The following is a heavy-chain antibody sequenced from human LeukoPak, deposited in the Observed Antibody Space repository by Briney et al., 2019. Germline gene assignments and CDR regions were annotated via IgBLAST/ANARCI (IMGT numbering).Heavy chain of an antibody. CDR1: GFTFSSYW. V-gene: IGHV3-30*02. J-gene: IGHJ4*02. CDR2: IRYDASNN. CDR3: AKDQLEVPSFYFDY. Sequence: GGSLRLSCAASGFTFSSYWMTWVRQAPGKGLEWVAFIRYDASNNYYADSVKGRFTISRDNSKNTLYLQMNSLRAEDTALYYCAKDQLEVPSFYFDYWGQGILVSVSS. D-gene: IGHD1-1*01.